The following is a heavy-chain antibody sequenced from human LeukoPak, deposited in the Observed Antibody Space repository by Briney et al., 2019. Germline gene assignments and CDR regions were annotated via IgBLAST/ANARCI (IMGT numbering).Heavy chain of an antibody. CDR3: ARAVLQQLVFENSFDI. Sequence: ASVKVSCKSSGYTFTSYGISWVRQAPGQGLEWMGWISAYNGNTNYAQKLQGRVTMTTDTSTSTAYRELRSLRSDDMAVYYCARAVLQQLVFENSFDIWGQGTMVTVSS. J-gene: IGHJ3*02. CDR1: GYTFTSYG. CDR2: ISAYNGNT. V-gene: IGHV1-18*03. D-gene: IGHD6-13*01.